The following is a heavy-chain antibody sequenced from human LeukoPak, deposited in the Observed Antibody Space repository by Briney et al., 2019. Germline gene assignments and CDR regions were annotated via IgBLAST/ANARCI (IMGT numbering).Heavy chain of an antibody. CDR2: INHSGST. Sequence: SQTLSLTCTVSGGSISSGDYYWSWIRQPPGKELEWIGEINHSGSTNYNPSLKSRVTISVDTSKNQFSLKLSSVTAADTAVYYCARGRVRGVIITSYYYYGMDVWGQGTTVTVSS. J-gene: IGHJ6*02. D-gene: IGHD3-10*01. V-gene: IGHV4-30-4*01. CDR3: ARGRVRGVIITSYYYYGMDV. CDR1: GGSISSGDYY.